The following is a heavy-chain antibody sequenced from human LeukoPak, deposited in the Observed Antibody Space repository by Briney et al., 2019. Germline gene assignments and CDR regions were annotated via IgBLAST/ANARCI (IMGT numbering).Heavy chain of an antibody. D-gene: IGHD3-3*01. CDR3: ARGSESDPVYFDY. J-gene: IGHJ4*02. CDR2: IYNSGSA. CDR1: GGSISSGGYY. Sequence: SQTLSLTCTVSGGSISSGGYYWSWIRQHPGXXXXXIGYIYNSGSADFNPSLKSRGTISVDTSKNQFSLKLSSMTAADTAVYYCARGSESDPVYFDYWGQGTLVTVSS. V-gene: IGHV4-31*03.